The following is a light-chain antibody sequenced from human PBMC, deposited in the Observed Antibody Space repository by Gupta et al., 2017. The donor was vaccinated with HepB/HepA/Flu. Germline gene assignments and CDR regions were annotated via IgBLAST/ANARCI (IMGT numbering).Light chain of an antibody. Sequence: QSVLTQPPSVSGTPGQRVGISCSGSSSNIGTNFVSWYQHLPGAAPRPLIYRSNPRPSGVPERFSGSKSGTSASLAIGGLRSEDEADYYCVAWDDTLVGWLFGGGTRLTVL. J-gene: IGLJ3*02. V-gene: IGLV1-47*01. CDR3: VAWDDTLVGWL. CDR2: RSN. CDR1: SSNIGTNF.